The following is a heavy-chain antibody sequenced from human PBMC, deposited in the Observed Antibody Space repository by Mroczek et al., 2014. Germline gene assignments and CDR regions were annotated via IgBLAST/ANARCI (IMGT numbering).Heavy chain of an antibody. CDR1: GGSISSGSYY. J-gene: IGHJ4*02. CDR2: IYTSGST. Sequence: QVQLVQSGPGLVKPSQTLSLTCTVSGGSISSGSYYWSWIRQPAGKGLEWIGRIYTSGSTNYNPSLKSRVTISVDTSKDQFSLKLSSVTAADTAVYYCASSLWFGEFDDYWGQGTLVTVSS. CDR3: ASSLWFGEFDDY. V-gene: IGHV4-61*02. D-gene: IGHD3-10*01.